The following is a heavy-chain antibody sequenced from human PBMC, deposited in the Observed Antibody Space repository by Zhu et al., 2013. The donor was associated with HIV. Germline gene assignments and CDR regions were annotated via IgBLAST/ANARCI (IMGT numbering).Heavy chain of an antibody. CDR2: IYYSGST. Sequence: QVQLQESGPGLVKPSETLSLTCTVSGGSISSYYWSWIRQPPGKGLEWIGYIYYSGSTNYNPSLKSRVTISVDTSKNQFSLKLSSVTAADTAVYYCARSHDSSSWYPNWFDPWGQGTLVTVSS. CDR1: GGSISSYY. J-gene: IGHJ5*02. V-gene: IGHV4-59*01. D-gene: IGHD6-13*01. CDR3: ARSHDSSSWYPNWFDP.